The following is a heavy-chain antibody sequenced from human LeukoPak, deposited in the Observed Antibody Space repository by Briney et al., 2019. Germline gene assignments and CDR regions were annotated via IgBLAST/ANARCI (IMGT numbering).Heavy chain of an antibody. CDR2: INHSGST. V-gene: IGHV4-34*01. J-gene: IGHJ4*02. CDR1: GFTFSDYY. CDR3: ARVRSTKEYYYDSSGQGPDY. Sequence: LRLSCAASGFTFSDYYMSWIRQPPGKGLEWIGEINHSGSTNYNPSLKSRVTISVDTSKNQFSLKLSSVTAADTAVYYCARVRSTKEYYYDSSGQGPDYWGQGTLVTVSS. D-gene: IGHD3-22*01.